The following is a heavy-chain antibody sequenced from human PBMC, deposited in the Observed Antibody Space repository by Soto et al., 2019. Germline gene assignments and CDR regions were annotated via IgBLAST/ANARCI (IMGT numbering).Heavy chain of an antibody. CDR1: GGSFSSAAYY. Sequence: QVQLQESGPGLVKPSQTLSLSCTVSGGSFSSAAYYSSWISQHPGKGLEWIGYISHSGSTFYTPSLKSRVIISADTSKNQFSLNLPSVTAADTAVYYCAREYTYGSNFFDCWGQGALVTVSS. V-gene: IGHV4-31*03. J-gene: IGHJ4*02. CDR2: ISHSGST. CDR3: AREYTYGSNFFDC. D-gene: IGHD5-18*01.